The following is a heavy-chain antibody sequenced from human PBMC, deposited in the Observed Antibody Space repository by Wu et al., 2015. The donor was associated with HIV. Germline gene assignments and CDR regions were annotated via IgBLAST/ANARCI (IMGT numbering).Heavy chain of an antibody. J-gene: IGHJ4*02. CDR1: GGTFSSYA. Sequence: QVQLVQSGAEVKKPGSSVKVSCKASGGTFSSYAISWVRQAPGQGLEWMGGIIPIFGTANYAQKFQGRVTITTDESTSTAYMELSSLRSEDTAVYYCARDRGYYDSSGSGYFDYWGQGTLVTVSS. V-gene: IGHV1-69*05. CDR3: ARDRGYYDSSGSGYFDY. D-gene: IGHD3-22*01. CDR2: IIPIFGTA.